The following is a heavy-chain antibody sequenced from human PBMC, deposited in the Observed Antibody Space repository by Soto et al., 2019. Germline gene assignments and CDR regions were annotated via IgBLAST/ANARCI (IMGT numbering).Heavy chain of an antibody. J-gene: IGHJ6*02. CDR3: ASSGWNYYYHYVMDV. Sequence: GASVKVSCKASGYTFTSYAMHWVRQAPGQRLEWMGWINAGNGNTKYSQKFQGRVAITRDTSASTAYMELSSLRSEDTAVYYCASSGWNYYYHYVMDVWGQGTSDTVSS. D-gene: IGHD1-1*01. V-gene: IGHV1-3*01. CDR2: INAGNGNT. CDR1: GYTFTSYA.